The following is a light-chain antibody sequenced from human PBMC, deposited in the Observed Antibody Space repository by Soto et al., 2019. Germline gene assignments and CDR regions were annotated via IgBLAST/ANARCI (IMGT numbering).Light chain of an antibody. J-gene: IGKJ2*01. CDR2: DAT. V-gene: IGKV1-33*01. Sequence: DIQMTQSPSSLSASVGDRVTITCQATRDISVYLNWYQQKPGRPPKLLVYDATNLQTRFPSRFSASGSGKHFSLTISSLQPEDIATYYCQQYDNLPPYTLGQGPKLEIK. CDR1: RDISVY. CDR3: QQYDNLPPYT.